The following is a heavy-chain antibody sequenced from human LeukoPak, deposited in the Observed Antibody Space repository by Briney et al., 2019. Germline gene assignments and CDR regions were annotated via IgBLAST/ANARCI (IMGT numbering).Heavy chain of an antibody. CDR3: ARRLRGSGNWDFDY. CDR2: IYYSGNT. Sequence: SETLSLTCTVSGGSISRSSYYRGWIRQPPGKGLEWIGSIYYSGNTYYNPSLKSRVTISVETSKNQFSLNVRSVTAADTAVYYCARRLRGSGNWDFDYWGQGTLVTVSS. V-gene: IGHV4-39*01. CDR1: GGSISRSSYY. D-gene: IGHD3-10*01. J-gene: IGHJ4*02.